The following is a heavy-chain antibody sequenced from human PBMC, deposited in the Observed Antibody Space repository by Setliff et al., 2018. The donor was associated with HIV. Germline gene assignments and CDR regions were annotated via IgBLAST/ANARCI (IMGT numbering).Heavy chain of an antibody. CDR3: ARVLSATPPTY. CDR1: GYTFTSYY. V-gene: IGHV1-46*01. J-gene: IGHJ4*02. Sequence: ASVKVSCKASGYTFTSYYLHWVRQAPGQGLEWMGMINPSGGSASYAHKFQGRINMTTDTSTNTAYMNLRSLRSDDTAVYYCARVLSATPPTYWGQGTLVTVSS. D-gene: IGHD5-12*01. CDR2: INPSGGSA.